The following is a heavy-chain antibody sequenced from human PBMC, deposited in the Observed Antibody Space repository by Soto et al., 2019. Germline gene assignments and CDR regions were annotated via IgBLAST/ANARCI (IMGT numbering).Heavy chain of an antibody. J-gene: IGHJ4*02. Sequence: SETLSLTCTVSGGSISSGGYYWSWIRQHPGKGLEWIGYIYYSGSTYYNPSLKSRVTISVDTSKNQFSLKLSSVTAADTAVYYCARAVSGQLGSRPLDYWGQGTLVTVSS. V-gene: IGHV4-31*03. CDR2: IYYSGST. CDR1: GGSISSGGYY. CDR3: ARAVSGQLGSRPLDY. D-gene: IGHD6-6*01.